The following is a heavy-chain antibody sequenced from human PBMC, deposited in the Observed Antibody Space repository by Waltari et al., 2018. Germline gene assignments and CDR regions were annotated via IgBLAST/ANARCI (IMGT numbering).Heavy chain of an antibody. CDR1: GFTFSNAW. J-gene: IGHJ1*01. CDR3: TTSSVGWLSGV. V-gene: IGHV3-15*01. CDR2: IKSKTDGGTT. D-gene: IGHD7-27*01. Sequence: EVQLVESGGGLVQPGGSLRLSCAASGFTFSNAWMSLVRQAPGKGLEWVGRIKSKTDGGTTDYAAPVKGRFTISRDDSKNTLYLQMNSLKTEDTAVYYCTTSSVGWLSGVWGQGTLVTVSS.